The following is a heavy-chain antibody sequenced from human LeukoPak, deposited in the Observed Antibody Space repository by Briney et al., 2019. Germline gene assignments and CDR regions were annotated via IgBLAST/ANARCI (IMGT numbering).Heavy chain of an antibody. Sequence: GGSLRLSCAGSGITFSSYAMSWVRQAPGKGLEWVSAISGSGGSTYYADSVKGRFTISRDNSKNTLYLQMNSLRAEDTAIYYCAKDRTVGASYWYFDLWGRGTLVTVSS. J-gene: IGHJ2*01. CDR1: GITFSSYA. CDR2: ISGSGGST. V-gene: IGHV3-23*01. D-gene: IGHD1-26*01. CDR3: AKDRTVGASYWYFDL.